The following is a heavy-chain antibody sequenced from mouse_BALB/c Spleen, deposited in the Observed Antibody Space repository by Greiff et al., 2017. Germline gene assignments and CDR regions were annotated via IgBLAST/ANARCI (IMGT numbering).Heavy chain of an antibody. CDR1: GFTFSSYA. Sequence: EVKLVESGGGLVKPGGSLKLSCAASGFTFSSYAMSWVRQTPEKRLEWVASISSGGSTYYPDSVKGRFTISRDNARNILYLQMSSLRSEDTAMYYCANYYGSSGFAYWGQGTLVTVSA. V-gene: IGHV5-6-5*01. CDR3: ANYYGSSGFAY. D-gene: IGHD1-1*01. J-gene: IGHJ3*01. CDR2: ISSGGST.